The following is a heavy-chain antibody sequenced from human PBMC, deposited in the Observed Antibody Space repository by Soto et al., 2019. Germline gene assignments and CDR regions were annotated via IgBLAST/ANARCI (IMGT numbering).Heavy chain of an antibody. D-gene: IGHD2-21*02. J-gene: IGHJ4*02. CDR3: ARCGGDCYKVY. CDR1: GCTFRSYA. CDR2: ISGSGGST. Sequence: EVQLLESGGGSVQPGGSLRLSCAACGCTFRSYAMSWVRQAPGKGLEWVSAISGSGGSTYYADSVKGRFTISRDNSKNTLYLQMNSLRAEDTAVYYCARCGGDCYKVYWGQGTLVTGSS. V-gene: IGHV3-23*01.